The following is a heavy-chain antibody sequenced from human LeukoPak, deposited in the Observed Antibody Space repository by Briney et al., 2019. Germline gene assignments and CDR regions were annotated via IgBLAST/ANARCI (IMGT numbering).Heavy chain of an antibody. V-gene: IGHV1-3*01. CDR1: GFTLSTYA. D-gene: IGHD4-17*01. CDR3: ARGHMVTTWKDFDY. J-gene: IGHJ4*02. Sequence: ASVKVSCKASGFTLSTYAIHWVRQAPGQGLEWMGWTNVGNGNVKYSQKFQGRVTITRDTSASTVYMELSRLRPEDTAIYYCARGHMVTTWKDFDYWGQGTLVALSS. CDR2: TNVGNGNV.